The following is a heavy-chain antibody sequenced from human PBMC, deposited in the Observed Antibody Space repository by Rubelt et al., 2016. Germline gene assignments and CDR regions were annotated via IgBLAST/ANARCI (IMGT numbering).Heavy chain of an antibody. J-gene: IGHJ3*02. D-gene: IGHD1-14*01. V-gene: IGHV1-24*01. Sequence: QVQLVQSGAEVKKPGASVKVSCKVSGYTLTELSMHWVRQAPGKGLEWMGGFDPEDGETIYAQKFQGRVTMTECTSTDTAYMELSSLRSEDTAVYYCATDGRYNWNHFDDAFDIWGQGTMVTVSS. CDR3: ATDGRYNWNHFDDAFDI. CDR2: FDPEDGET. CDR1: GYTLTELS.